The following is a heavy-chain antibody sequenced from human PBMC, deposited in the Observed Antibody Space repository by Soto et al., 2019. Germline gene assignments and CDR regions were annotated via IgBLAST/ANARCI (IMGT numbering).Heavy chain of an antibody. Sequence: SETLSLTCSVSGGSISSGGYYWSWIRQHPGKGLEWIGYIYYSGSTYYNPSLKSRVTISVDTSKNQFSLKLSSVTAADTAVYYCARDRTGYSGYPTRYYYYGMDVWGQGTTVTVSS. CDR2: IYYSGST. V-gene: IGHV4-31*03. D-gene: IGHD5-12*01. CDR1: GGSISSGGYY. J-gene: IGHJ6*02. CDR3: ARDRTGYSGYPTRYYYYGMDV.